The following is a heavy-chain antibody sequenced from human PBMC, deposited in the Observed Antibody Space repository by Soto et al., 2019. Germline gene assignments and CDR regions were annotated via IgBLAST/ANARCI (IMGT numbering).Heavy chain of an antibody. V-gene: IGHV1-18*01. CDR3: SRYGSGSYDGYYYYGMDV. CDR2: ISAYNGNT. J-gene: IGHJ6*02. Sequence: ASVKVSCKASGYTFTSYGISWVRQAPGQGNERKGWISAYNGNTNYAQKHQGRVTMTKDTSTSTAYMELWSLRSDDTAVYYCSRYGSGSYDGYYYYGMDVWGQGTTVTVSS. D-gene: IGHD1-26*01. CDR1: GYTFTSYG.